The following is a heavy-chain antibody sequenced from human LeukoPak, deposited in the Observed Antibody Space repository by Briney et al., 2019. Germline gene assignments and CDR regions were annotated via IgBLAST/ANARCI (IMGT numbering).Heavy chain of an antibody. CDR2: IIPIFGTA. J-gene: IGHJ4*02. CDR3: ARDSYSSSWSGTY. V-gene: IGHV1-69*06. Sequence: ASVKVSCKASGGTFSSYAISWVRQAPGQGLEWMGGIIPIFGTANYAQKFQGRVTITADKSTSTAYMELSSLRSEDTAVFYCARDSYSSSWSGTYWGQGTLVTVSS. D-gene: IGHD6-13*01. CDR1: GGTFSSYA.